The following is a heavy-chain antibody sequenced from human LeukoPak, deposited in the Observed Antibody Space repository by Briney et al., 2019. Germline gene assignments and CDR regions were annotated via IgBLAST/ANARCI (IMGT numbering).Heavy chain of an antibody. J-gene: IGHJ3*01. CDR1: GGSISRYY. V-gene: IGHV4-59*08. Sequence: SETLSLTCTVSGGSISRYYWSWIRQPPGKGLEWIGYIYYSGSTSYNPSLKSRVTISVDTSKNQFSLNLSSVTASETAVYYCARHRGYVGAFDVWGRGTMVTASS. CDR3: ARHRGYVGAFDV. CDR2: IYYSGST. D-gene: IGHD3-22*01.